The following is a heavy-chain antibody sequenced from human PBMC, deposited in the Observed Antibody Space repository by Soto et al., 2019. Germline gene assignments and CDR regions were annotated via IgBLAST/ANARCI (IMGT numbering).Heavy chain of an antibody. V-gene: IGHV3-23*01. CDR2: SGSGGDT. J-gene: IGHJ4*02. D-gene: IGHD3-3*01. CDR3: AKASPSYYDFWSADY. Sequence: GGSLRLSCAASGFTFSNSVMNWVRQAPGKGLEWVSSSGSGGDTYYADSVKGRFTISRDNSKNTLYLQMNSLRAEDTAVYYCAKASPSYYDFWSADYWGQGTLVTVSS. CDR1: GFTFSNSV.